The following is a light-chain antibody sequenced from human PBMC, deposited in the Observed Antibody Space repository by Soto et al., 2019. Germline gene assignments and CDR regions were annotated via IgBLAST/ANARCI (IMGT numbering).Light chain of an antibody. CDR3: AAWDDSLNGLV. J-gene: IGLJ2*01. CDR1: SSNIGNNA. CDR2: YDD. V-gene: IGLV1-36*01. Sequence: QSVLTQPPSVSEAPRQRVTISCSGSSSNIGNNAVNWYQQLPGKAPKLLIYYDDLLPSGVSDRFSGSKSGTSASLAISGLQSGDEADYYCAAWDDSLNGLVFGGGTKVTVL.